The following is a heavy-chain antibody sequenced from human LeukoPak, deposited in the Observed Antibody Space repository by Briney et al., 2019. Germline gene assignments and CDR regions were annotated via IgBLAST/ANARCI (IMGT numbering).Heavy chain of an antibody. Sequence: SQTLSLTCAVSGGSISSGGYSWSWIRQPPGKGLEWIGYIYHSGSTYYNPSLKSRVTISVDTSKNQFSLKLSSVTAADTAVYYCARGRELLQWFDPWGQGTLVTVSS. D-gene: IGHD1-26*01. CDR1: GGSISSGGYS. J-gene: IGHJ5*02. CDR3: ARGRELLQWFDP. V-gene: IGHV4-30-2*05. CDR2: IYHSGST.